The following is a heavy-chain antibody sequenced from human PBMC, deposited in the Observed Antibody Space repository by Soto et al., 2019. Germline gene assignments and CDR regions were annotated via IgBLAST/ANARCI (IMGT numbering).Heavy chain of an antibody. J-gene: IGHJ4*02. Sequence: ASVKVSCKASGYTFTGYYMHWVRQAPGQGLEWMGWINPNSGGTNYAQKFQGWVTMTRDTSISTAYMELSRLRSDDTAVYYCARGLRGSSSWYQQYYFDYWGQGTLVTVSS. V-gene: IGHV1-2*04. CDR3: ARGLRGSSSWYQQYYFDY. CDR2: INPNSGGT. CDR1: GYTFTGYY. D-gene: IGHD6-13*01.